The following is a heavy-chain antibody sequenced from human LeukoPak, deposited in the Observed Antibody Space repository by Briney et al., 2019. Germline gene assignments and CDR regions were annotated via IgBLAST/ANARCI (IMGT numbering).Heavy chain of an antibody. V-gene: IGHV4-39*01. CDR3: ARQAVAGRSLFDY. Sequence: SETLSLTCTVSGGSISSYYWAWIRQPPGKGLEWIGNIYYSGNTYYNPSLKSRVTISVDTSNNQFSLKLSSVTAADTAVYYCARQAVAGRSLFDYWGQGTLVTVSS. CDR2: IYYSGNT. J-gene: IGHJ4*02. CDR1: GGSISSYY. D-gene: IGHD6-19*01.